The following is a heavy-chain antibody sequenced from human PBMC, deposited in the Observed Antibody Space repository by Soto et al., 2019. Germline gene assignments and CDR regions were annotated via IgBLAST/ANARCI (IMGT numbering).Heavy chain of an antibody. CDR1: GYLVTAYY. CDR2: FNPATGAA. D-gene: IGHD3-3*01. Sequence: QLHLVQSGAVVKKPGASVTVSCPASGYLVTAYYMHWGGQAPGRGLEWRGGFNPATGAAKYTQTFQGRVTMTRDTSTSTVFMELSGLTSEDTAVFYCARGGGVGVAGSAAFDMWGQGTLVTVSS. V-gene: IGHV1-2*02. J-gene: IGHJ3*02. CDR3: ARGGGVGVAGSAAFDM.